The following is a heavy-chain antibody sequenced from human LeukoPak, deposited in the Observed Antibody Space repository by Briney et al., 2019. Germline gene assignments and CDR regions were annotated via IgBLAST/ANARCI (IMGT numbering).Heavy chain of an antibody. CDR2: IYYNGRST. Sequence: PSQTLSLTCSVSGVAVSSGHYYWSWIRQSPGKDLEWIGYIYYNGRSTYYKPSVESRVTISVDTSRNQFSLNLNSVTAADTAMYYCTRVPYSYVAGNTLRYYFDSWGQGILVIVSS. CDR1: GVAVSSGHYY. CDR3: TRVPYSYVAGNTLRYYFDS. J-gene: IGHJ4*02. D-gene: IGHD3-10*01. V-gene: IGHV4-30-4*01.